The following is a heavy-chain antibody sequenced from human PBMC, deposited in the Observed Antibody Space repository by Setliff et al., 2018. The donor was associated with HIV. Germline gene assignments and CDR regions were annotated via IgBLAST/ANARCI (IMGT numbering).Heavy chain of an antibody. CDR3: ARPIEWGHPARFDS. CDR1: GFTFSTYW. CDR2: INEDGSEE. D-gene: IGHD1-26*01. V-gene: IGHV3-7*03. J-gene: IGHJ5*01. Sequence: GGSLRLSCAASGFTFSTYWMNWVRQAPGKGLEWVANINEDGSEEYYADSVKGRFTISRDNAKDSVYLEINGLRVDDMGIYFCARPIEWGHPARFDSWGQGTVVTVSS.